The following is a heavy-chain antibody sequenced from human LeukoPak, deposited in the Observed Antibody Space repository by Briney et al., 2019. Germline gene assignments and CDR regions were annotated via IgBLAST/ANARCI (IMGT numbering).Heavy chain of an antibody. D-gene: IGHD3-9*01. Sequence: GRSLRLSCAASGFTFSSYGIQWVRQAPGKGLEWVAVISYDGSIKYYADSVKGRFSISRDNSKNTLYLQMNSLRAEDTAIYYCAKEILTGYYIDYWGQGALVTVSS. CDR3: AKEILTGYYIDY. V-gene: IGHV3-30*18. CDR2: ISYDGSIK. J-gene: IGHJ4*02. CDR1: GFTFSSYG.